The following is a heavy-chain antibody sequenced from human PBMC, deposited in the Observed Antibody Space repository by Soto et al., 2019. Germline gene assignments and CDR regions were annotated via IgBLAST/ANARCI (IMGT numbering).Heavy chain of an antibody. D-gene: IGHD1-1*01. CDR3: VRDLKYLRVTGNGFDS. CDR1: GYTFANYG. J-gene: IGHJ5*01. Sequence: QVQLMQSGNEVKKPGASVTVSCKASGYTFANYGISWVRQAPGQGLEWMGWISGNNGATNYAPKVQDRITMTLHTPTGVASMALRSLRSDDTAIYYCVRDLKYLRVTGNGFDSWGQGTLVTVSS. V-gene: IGHV1-18*04. CDR2: ISGNNGAT.